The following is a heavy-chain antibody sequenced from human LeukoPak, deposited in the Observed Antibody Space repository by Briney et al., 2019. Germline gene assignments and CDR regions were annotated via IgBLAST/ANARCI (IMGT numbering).Heavy chain of an antibody. D-gene: IGHD3-10*01. CDR3: ARGYPGGSVDY. Sequence: SETLSLTCTVSGGSISSSSYYWGWIRQPPGKGLEWIGSIYYSGSTYYNPSLKSRVTISVDTSKNQFSLKLSSVTAADTAVYYCARGYPGGSVDYWGQGTLVTVSS. V-gene: IGHV4-39*07. CDR1: GGSISSSSYY. J-gene: IGHJ4*02. CDR2: IYYSGST.